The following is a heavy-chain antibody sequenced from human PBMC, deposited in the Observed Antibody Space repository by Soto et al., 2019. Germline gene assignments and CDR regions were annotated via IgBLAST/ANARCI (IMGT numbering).Heavy chain of an antibody. J-gene: IGHJ4*02. CDR1: GFTFSDNW. CDR3: SRGGTRTTYGGLFGS. V-gene: IGHV3-74*01. CDR2: ISGDASST. Sequence: EVKVVESGGGLVQPGGSLRLSCAASGFTFSDNWMHWVRQPPGKGPVWVSRISGDASSTSYADSVKGRFTISRDSAKNNVALQMGRLRVEGTGVYYCSRGGTRTTYGGLFGSWGQGTLVTVFS. D-gene: IGHD3-16*01.